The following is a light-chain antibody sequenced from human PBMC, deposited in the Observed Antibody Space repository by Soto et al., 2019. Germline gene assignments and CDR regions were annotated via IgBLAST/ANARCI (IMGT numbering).Light chain of an antibody. V-gene: IGLV2-14*03. CDR3: SSYTTSGTLPRV. CDR2: DVT. Sequence: QSALTQPASVSGSPGQSITISCTGTSSDVGGYDYVSWYRQHPGKAPKLIIHDVTNRPSGVSSRFSGSKSGNTASLTISGLQPEDEADYYCSSYTTSGTLPRVFGGGTKLTVL. CDR1: SSDVGGYDY. J-gene: IGLJ3*02.